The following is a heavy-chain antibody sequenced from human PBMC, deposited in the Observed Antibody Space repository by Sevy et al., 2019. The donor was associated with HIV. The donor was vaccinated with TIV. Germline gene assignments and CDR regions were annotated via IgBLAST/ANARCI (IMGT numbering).Heavy chain of an antibody. D-gene: IGHD2-15*01. V-gene: IGHV4-59*01. Sequence: PSETLSLTCNVSGDSISSYFWSWFRQPPGKGLEWIGYIYYSGTIDYNPSLRSRVTISVDTFKKHFSMKLTSVTAADTAVYYCARDSSVVPCALVYWGHGTLVTVSS. CDR1: GDSISSYF. CDR3: ARDSSVVPCALVY. J-gene: IGHJ4*01. CDR2: IYYSGTI.